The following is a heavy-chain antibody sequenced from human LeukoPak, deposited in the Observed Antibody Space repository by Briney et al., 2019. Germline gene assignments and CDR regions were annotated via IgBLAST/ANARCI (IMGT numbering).Heavy chain of an antibody. V-gene: IGHV4-61*02. CDR1: GGSISSGSYY. Sequence: SETLSLTCTVSGGSISSGSYYWSWMRQPAGKGLEWIGRIYTSGRTNYNPSLKSRVTISADTSKNQFSLNLSSVTAADTAVYYCASRKLGNDYWGQGTLVTVSS. CDR2: IYTSGRT. CDR3: ASRKLGNDY. J-gene: IGHJ4*02. D-gene: IGHD7-27*01.